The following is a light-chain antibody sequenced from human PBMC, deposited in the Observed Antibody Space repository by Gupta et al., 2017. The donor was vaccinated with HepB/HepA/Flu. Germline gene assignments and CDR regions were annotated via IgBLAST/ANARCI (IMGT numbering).Light chain of an antibody. Sequence: QSVLTQPPSVSAAPGQKVTISCSGSSSNIGNNYVSWYQKLTGTAPKLLIYDNNKRPSGIPDRFSGSKSGTSATLGITGLQTGDEADYYCGTWDSSLSAGVVFGGGTKLTVL. CDR1: SSNIGNNY. V-gene: IGLV1-51*01. CDR3: GTWDSSLSAGVV. J-gene: IGLJ2*01. CDR2: DNN.